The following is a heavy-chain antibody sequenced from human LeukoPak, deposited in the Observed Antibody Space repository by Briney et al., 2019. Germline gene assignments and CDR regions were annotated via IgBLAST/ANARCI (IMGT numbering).Heavy chain of an antibody. Sequence: ASVKVSCKASGYTFTSYAMHWVRQAPGQGLEWMGWINTNTGNPKYAQGFPGRFVFSWDTSVSTAYLQISSLKAEDTAVYYCARVSSGWFLQTDFDYWGQGTLVTVSS. D-gene: IGHD6-19*01. CDR2: INTNTGNP. V-gene: IGHV7-4-1*02. J-gene: IGHJ4*02. CDR1: GYTFTSYA. CDR3: ARVSSGWFLQTDFDY.